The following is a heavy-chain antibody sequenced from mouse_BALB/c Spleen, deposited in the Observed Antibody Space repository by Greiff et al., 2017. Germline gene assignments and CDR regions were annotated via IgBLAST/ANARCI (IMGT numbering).Heavy chain of an antibody. Sequence: VMLVESGGGLVQPGGSRKLSCAASGFTFSSFGMHWVRQAPEKGLEWVAYISSGSSTIYYADTVKGRFTISRDNPKNTLFLQMTSLRSEDTAMYYCARFYYGSSYYAMDYWGQGTSVTVSS. CDR1: GFTFSSFG. CDR2: ISSGSSTI. CDR3: ARFYYGSSYYAMDY. D-gene: IGHD1-1*01. V-gene: IGHV5-17*02. J-gene: IGHJ4*01.